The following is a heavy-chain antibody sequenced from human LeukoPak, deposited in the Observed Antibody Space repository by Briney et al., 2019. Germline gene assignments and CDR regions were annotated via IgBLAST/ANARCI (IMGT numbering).Heavy chain of an antibody. CDR3: ARGYGSGNYPIS. D-gene: IGHD3-10*01. Sequence: GGSLRLSCAASGFTLSNYNINWVRLAPGKGLEWVSYITGGAITVYYAESVKGRFTISRDNAKNSLYLQMNSLKDEDTAVYYCARGYGSGNYPISWGQGALVTVSS. CDR2: ITGGAITV. J-gene: IGHJ4*02. V-gene: IGHV3-48*02. CDR1: GFTLSNYN.